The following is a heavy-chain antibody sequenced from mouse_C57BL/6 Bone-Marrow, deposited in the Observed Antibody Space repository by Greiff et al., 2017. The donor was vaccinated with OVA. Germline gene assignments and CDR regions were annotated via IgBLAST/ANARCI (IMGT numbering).Heavy chain of an antibody. CDR2: ISDGGSYT. CDR3: ARDQGVTTRGTGFAY. D-gene: IGHD2-1*01. CDR1: GFTFSSYA. Sequence: EVMLVESGGGLVKPGGSLKLSCAASGFTFSSYAMSWVRQTPEKRLEWVATISDGGSYTYYPDNVKGRFTISRDTAKNNLYLQMSHLKSEETAMYYCARDQGVTTRGTGFAYWGQGTLVTVSA. J-gene: IGHJ3*01. V-gene: IGHV5-4*01.